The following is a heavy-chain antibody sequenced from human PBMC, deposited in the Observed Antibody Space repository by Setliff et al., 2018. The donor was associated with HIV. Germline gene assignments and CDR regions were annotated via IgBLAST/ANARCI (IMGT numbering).Heavy chain of an antibody. CDR2: IYTSGGT. CDR1: GGSISSYY. Sequence: PSETLSLTCTVSGGSISSYYWSWIRQPAGKGLGWIGSIYTSGGTKYNPSLKSRVTMSIDTSKNQFSLKLSSLTAADTAVYYCARLWGSAQAFDIWGQGTMVTVSS. CDR3: ARLWGSAQAFDI. V-gene: IGHV4-4*07. J-gene: IGHJ3*02. D-gene: IGHD7-27*01.